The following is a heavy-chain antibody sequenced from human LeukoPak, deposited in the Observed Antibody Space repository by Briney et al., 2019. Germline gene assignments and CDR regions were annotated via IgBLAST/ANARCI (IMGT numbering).Heavy chain of an antibody. CDR1: GFTFKGYW. D-gene: IGHD5-18*01. J-gene: IGHJ4*02. CDR2: IQQDGGEK. V-gene: IGHV3-7*01. CDR3: VRLRYTYGKNFDC. Sequence: TGGSLSLSCAASGFTFKGYWMSWVRQAPGKGLEWVANIQQDGGEKKYVDSVKGRFTISRDNAKNSLYLQMDSLRAEDTAVYYCVRLRYTYGKNFDCWGQGTLVTVSS.